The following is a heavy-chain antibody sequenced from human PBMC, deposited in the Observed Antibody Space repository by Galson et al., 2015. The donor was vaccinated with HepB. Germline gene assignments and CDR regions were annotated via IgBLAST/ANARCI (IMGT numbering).Heavy chain of an antibody. D-gene: IGHD6-13*01. CDR2: TYYRSKWYN. CDR3: ARVTRQQPSYGMAV. V-gene: IGHV6-1*01. Sequence: CAISGDSVSSNSAAWNWIRQSPSRGLEWLGRTYYRSKWYNDYAVSVKSRITINPDTSKNQFSLQLNSVTPEDTAVYYCARVTRQQPSYGMAVWGQGTPVTVSS. CDR1: GDSVSSNSAA. J-gene: IGHJ6*02.